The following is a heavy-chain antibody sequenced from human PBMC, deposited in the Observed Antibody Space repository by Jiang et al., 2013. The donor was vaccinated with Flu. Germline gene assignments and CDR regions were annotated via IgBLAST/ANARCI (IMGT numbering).Heavy chain of an antibody. CDR1: SYG. D-gene: IGHD2-2*02. Sequence: SYGISWVRQALDKGVEWMGWISAYNGNTNYAQKLQGRVTMTTDTSTSTAYMELRSLRSDDTAVYYCARLGYCSSTSCYTDYYYYGMDVWGQGTTVTVSS. CDR3: ARLGYCSSTSCYTDYYYYGMDV. CDR2: ISAYNGNT. J-gene: IGHJ6*02. V-gene: IGHV1-18*01.